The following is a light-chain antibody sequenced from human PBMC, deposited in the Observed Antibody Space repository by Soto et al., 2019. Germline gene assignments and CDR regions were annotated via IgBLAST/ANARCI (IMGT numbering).Light chain of an antibody. J-gene: IGKJ1*01. V-gene: IGKV1-39*01. CDR2: AAS. Sequence: DIQMTQSAASLSVSVGDRVTITWRASQSISSYLNWYQQKPGKAPKLLIYAASSLQSGVPSRFSGSGSGTDFNLTISSLQTEDFATYYCQQSYSTPRTFGQGTKVDIK. CDR1: QSISSY. CDR3: QQSYSTPRT.